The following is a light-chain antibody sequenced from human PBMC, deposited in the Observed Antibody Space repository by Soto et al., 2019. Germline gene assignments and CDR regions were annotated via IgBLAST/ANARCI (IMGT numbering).Light chain of an antibody. V-gene: IGKV3-15*01. CDR2: GAS. CDR3: QQSNSWPYT. Sequence: EIVMTQSPATVSVSPGERATLSCRASQSVSSNLAWYQQKPGQGPRLLFYGASTRATGIPARFIGSGSGTDFTLTIISLQSEDFAVYYCQQSNSWPYTFGQGTKLEIK. J-gene: IGKJ2*01. CDR1: QSVSSN.